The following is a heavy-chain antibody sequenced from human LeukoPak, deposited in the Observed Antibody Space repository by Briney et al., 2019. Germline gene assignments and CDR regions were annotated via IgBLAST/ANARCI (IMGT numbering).Heavy chain of an antibody. CDR1: EFTFSSYA. J-gene: IGHJ3*02. D-gene: IGHD3-22*01. CDR2: ISGSGGST. Sequence: GGSLRLSCAVSEFTFSSYAMSWVRQAPGKGLEWVSGISGSGGSTYYADSVKGRFTISRDNSKNTLYVQMNSLRGEDTAVYYCAKVDYDSSGYYPWGAFDIWGQGTVVTVSS. CDR3: AKVDYDSSGYYPWGAFDI. V-gene: IGHV3-23*01.